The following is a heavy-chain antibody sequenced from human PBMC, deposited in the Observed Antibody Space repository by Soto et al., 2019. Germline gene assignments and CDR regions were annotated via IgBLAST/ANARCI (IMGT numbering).Heavy chain of an antibody. J-gene: IGHJ6*02. V-gene: IGHV1-24*01. Sequence: ASLKVSCKVSGYTLTELSMHWLRQAPGKGLEWMGGFDPEDGETIYAQKFQGRVTMTEDTSTDTAYMELSSLRSEDTAVYYCATTTGDIAVAGTPGPGYYYGMDVWGQGTTVTVSS. CDR1: GYTLTELS. CDR3: ATTTGDIAVAGTPGPGYYYGMDV. D-gene: IGHD6-19*01. CDR2: FDPEDGET.